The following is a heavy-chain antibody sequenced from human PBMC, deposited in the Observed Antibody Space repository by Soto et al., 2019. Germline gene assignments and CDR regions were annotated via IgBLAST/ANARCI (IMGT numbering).Heavy chain of an antibody. J-gene: IGHJ4*02. Sequence: ASVKVSCKASGYTFTNYYMHWVRQAPGHGLEWMGIINPTDGKTSHAQKFEGRVTMTRDTSTSTVYMELSSLRSEDTAVYYCARAEFTVENWYYFDYWGQGTLVTVSS. D-gene: IGHD1-1*01. CDR3: ARAEFTVENWYYFDY. V-gene: IGHV1-46*01. CDR2: INPTDGKT. CDR1: GYTFTNYY.